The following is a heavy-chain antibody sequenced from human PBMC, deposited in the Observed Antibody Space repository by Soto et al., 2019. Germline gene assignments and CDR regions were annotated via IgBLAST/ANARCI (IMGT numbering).Heavy chain of an antibody. J-gene: IGHJ3*02. CDR3: ATPGGSSGSYDAFDI. V-gene: IGHV3-48*03. CDR2: ISSSGSTI. D-gene: IGHD1-26*01. Sequence: PGGSLRLSCAASGFTFSSYEMNWVRQAPGKGLEWVSYISSSGSTIYYADSVKGRFTISRDNAKNSLYLQMNSLRAEDTAVYYCATPGGSSGSYDAFDIWGQGTMVTVSS. CDR1: GFTFSSYE.